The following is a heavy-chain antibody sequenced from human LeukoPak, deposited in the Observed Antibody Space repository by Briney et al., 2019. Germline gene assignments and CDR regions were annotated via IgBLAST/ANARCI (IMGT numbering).Heavy chain of an antibody. J-gene: IGHJ3*02. V-gene: IGHV4-34*01. CDR3: ARTYYDFWSGAISADDNAFDI. CDR2: INHSGST. Sequence: SETLSLTCAVYGVSFSGYYWSWIRQPPGKGLEWIGEINHSGSTNYNPSLKSRVTISVDTSKNQFSLKLSSVTAADTAVYYCARTYYDFWSGAISADDNAFDIWGQGTMVTVSS. CDR1: GVSFSGYY. D-gene: IGHD3-3*01.